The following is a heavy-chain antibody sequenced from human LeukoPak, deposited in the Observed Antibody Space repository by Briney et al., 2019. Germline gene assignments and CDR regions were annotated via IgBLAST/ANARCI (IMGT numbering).Heavy chain of an antibody. CDR3: ARDPGADWFDP. CDR2: IYYSGST. V-gene: IGHV4-59*01. D-gene: IGHD7-27*01. J-gene: IGHJ5*02. CDR1: GGSISSYY. Sequence: SETLSLTCTVSGGSISSYYWSWIRQPPGKGLEWIGYIYYSGSTNYNPSLKSRVTISVDTSKNQFSLKLSSLTAADTAVYYCARDPGADWFDPWGQGTLVTVSS.